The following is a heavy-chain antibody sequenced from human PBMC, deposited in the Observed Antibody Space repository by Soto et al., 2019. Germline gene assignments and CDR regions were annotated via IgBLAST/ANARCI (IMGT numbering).Heavy chain of an antibody. CDR2: IYYSGGT. CDR3: ARDRSGWELS. V-gene: IGHV4-30-4*01. CDR1: GGSISSGDYY. J-gene: IGHJ5*02. Sequence: PSETLSLTCTVSGGSISSGDYYWSWIRQPPGKGLEWIGYIYYSGGTYYNPSLKSRVTISVDTFKNQFSLKLSSVTAADTAVYYCARDRSGWELSWGQGTLVTVSS. D-gene: IGHD1-26*01.